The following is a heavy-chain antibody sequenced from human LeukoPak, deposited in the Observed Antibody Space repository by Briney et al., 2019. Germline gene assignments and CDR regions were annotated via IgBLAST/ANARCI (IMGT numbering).Heavy chain of an antibody. D-gene: IGHD1-26*01. J-gene: IGHJ4*02. Sequence: GGSLRLSCAASGFTFSSYSMNWVRQAPGKGLEWVSSISSSSSYIYYADSVKGRFTISRDNAKNSLYLQMNSLRAEDTAVYYCARYAPSKHSGSYPLDYWGQGTLVTVSS. CDR3: ARYAPSKHSGSYPLDY. CDR1: GFTFSSYS. CDR2: ISSSSSYI. V-gene: IGHV3-21*01.